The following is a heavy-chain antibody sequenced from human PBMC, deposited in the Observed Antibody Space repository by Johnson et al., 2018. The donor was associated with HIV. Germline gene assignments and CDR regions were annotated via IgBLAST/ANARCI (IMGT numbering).Heavy chain of an antibody. CDR2: IYSGGST. CDR1: GFTFNSYG. Sequence: QVQLVESGGGVVQPGRSLRLSCAASGFTFNSYGMHWVRQAPGKGLEWVSVIYSGGSTYYADSVKGRFTISRDNSKNTLYLQMNSLRAEDTAVYYCAKEGLRSSLRSGDAFDIWGHGTLVTVSS. CDR3: AKEGLRSSLRSGDAFDI. J-gene: IGHJ3*02. V-gene: IGHV3-NL1*01. D-gene: IGHD6-6*01.